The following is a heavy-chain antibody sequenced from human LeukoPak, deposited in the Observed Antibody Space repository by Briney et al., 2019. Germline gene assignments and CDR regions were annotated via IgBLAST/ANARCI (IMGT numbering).Heavy chain of an antibody. J-gene: IGHJ5*02. Sequence: SETLSLTCTVSGGSISSSTYYWGWIRQPPGKGLEWIGSIYYSGNAYYNPSLKSRITMSVDTSKNQFSLRVSSVTAADTALYYCVRHERGSSDWFDPWGQGTLVTVSS. V-gene: IGHV4-39*01. CDR2: IYYSGNA. CDR3: VRHERGSSDWFDP. CDR1: GGSISSSTYY. D-gene: IGHD6-6*01.